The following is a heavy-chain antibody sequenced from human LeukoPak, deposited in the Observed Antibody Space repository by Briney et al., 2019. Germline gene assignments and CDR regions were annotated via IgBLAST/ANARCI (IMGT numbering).Heavy chain of an antibody. Sequence: GGSLRLSCAASGFTFTSYSMNWVRQAPGKGLEWVSTISGGGGSTYYADSVKGRFTISRDNSKNTLYLQVNSLRAEDTAVYYCAPDILTGQTGFDYWGQGTLVTVSS. CDR2: ISGGGGST. CDR3: APDILTGQTGFDY. CDR1: GFTFTSYS. J-gene: IGHJ4*02. D-gene: IGHD3-9*01. V-gene: IGHV3-23*01.